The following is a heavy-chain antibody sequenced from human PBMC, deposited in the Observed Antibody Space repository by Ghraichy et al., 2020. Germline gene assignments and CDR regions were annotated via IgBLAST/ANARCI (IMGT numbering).Heavy chain of an antibody. CDR2: IYTGGST. CDR1: GGSLSSGNYY. CDR3: ARGSQLLVIGNNFDY. D-gene: IGHD6-13*01. V-gene: IGHV4-61*02. J-gene: IGHJ4*02. Sequence: SETLSLTCSVSGGSLSSGNYYWSWFRQPAGKGLEWIVRIYTGGSTHYNPSLKSRVTISVDKSKNQFSLELSSVAAADTAVYYCARGSQLLVIGNNFDYWGQGTLVTVSS.